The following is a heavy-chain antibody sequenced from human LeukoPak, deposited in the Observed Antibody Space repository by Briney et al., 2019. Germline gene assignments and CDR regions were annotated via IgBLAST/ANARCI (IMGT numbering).Heavy chain of an antibody. J-gene: IGHJ4*02. CDR3: ARSGVDYYDSSGYYLPPPFDY. D-gene: IGHD3-22*01. Sequence: GGSLRLSCAASGFTVSSNYMSWVRQAPGKGLEWVSVIYSGGSTYYADSVKGRFTISRDNSKNTLYLQMNSLRAEDTAVYYCARSGVDYYDSSGYYLPPPFDYWGQGTLVTVSS. V-gene: IGHV3-53*01. CDR1: GFTVSSNY. CDR2: IYSGGST.